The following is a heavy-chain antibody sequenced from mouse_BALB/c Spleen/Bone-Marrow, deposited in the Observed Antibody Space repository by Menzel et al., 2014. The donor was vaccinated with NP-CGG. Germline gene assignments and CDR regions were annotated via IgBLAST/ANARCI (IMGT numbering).Heavy chain of an antibody. J-gene: IGHJ3*01. V-gene: IGHV4-1*02. D-gene: IGHD2-3*01. CDR1: GFDFSGFW. CDR3: ARLGYYGGFAY. CDR2: INPDSSTI. Sequence: EVQLQQSGGGLVQPGGSLKLSCAASGFDFSGFWMGWVRQAPGKGLEWIGEINPDSSTINYTPSLKDRFIISRDNAKNTLYLQRSKVRSEDTALYYWARLGYYGGFAYWGQGTLVTVSA.